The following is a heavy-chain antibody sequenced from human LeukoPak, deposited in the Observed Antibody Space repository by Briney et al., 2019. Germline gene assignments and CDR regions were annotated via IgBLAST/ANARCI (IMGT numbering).Heavy chain of an antibody. CDR3: ARDQQQWLGPFDY. CDR1: GGSISISSYC. J-gene: IGHJ4*02. Sequence: SETLSLTCTVSGGSISISSYCWSWIREPAGKGLDWIGRIHTSGSTNYNPSLKSRLTMSVDTSQHQLSLKLSSVTAADTAVYYCARDQQQWLGPFDYWGQGTLVTVSS. D-gene: IGHD6-19*01. V-gene: IGHV4-4*07. CDR2: IHTSGST.